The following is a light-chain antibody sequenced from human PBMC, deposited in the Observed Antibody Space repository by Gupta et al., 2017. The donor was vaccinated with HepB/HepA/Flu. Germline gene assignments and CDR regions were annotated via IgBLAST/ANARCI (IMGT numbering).Light chain of an antibody. CDR1: QSLLRSNRYNY. Sequence: DIVLTRSPLSLPVTPGAAASISSRSSQSLLRSNRYNYLDWYLQTPGQSPQLLSYLCSKRAYGVPDRFSGSGSGTDFTLKSSRVEADDVRVYYCMQSKQTRTFGQGTKVEIK. V-gene: IGKV2-28*01. J-gene: IGKJ2*01. CDR2: LCS. CDR3: MQSKQTRT.